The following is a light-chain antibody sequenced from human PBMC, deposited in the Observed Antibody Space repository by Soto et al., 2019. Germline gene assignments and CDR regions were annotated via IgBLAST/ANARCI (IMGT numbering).Light chain of an antibody. J-gene: IGKJ1*01. CDR1: QSISTF. CDR3: QQSYTTPRT. Sequence: DIQVTQSPSSLSASVEDRVSVTCRASQSISTFLNWYQQRPGEAPKLLIYAASSLQSGVPSRFSGSGSGADFTLTIGSLQPEDFATYYCQQSYTTPRTFGQGTKVEVK. V-gene: IGKV1-39*01. CDR2: AAS.